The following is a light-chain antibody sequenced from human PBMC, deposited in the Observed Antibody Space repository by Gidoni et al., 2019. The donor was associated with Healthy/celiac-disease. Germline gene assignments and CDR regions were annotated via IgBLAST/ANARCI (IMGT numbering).Light chain of an antibody. J-gene: IGKJ2*01. Sequence: DIQMTQSPSSLSASVGDRVTITCRASQSISSYLNWYQQKPGKAPKLLIYAASSLQSGVPSRFSGSGSGTDFTLTISSLQPEDFATYYCQRSYSTPMYTFXQXTKLXIK. CDR2: AAS. CDR1: QSISSY. V-gene: IGKV1-39*01. CDR3: QRSYSTPMYT.